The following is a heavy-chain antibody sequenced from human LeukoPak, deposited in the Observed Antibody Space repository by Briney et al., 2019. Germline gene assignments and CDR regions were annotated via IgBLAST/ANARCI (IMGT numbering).Heavy chain of an antibody. CDR3: ARGSRITMIELFDP. V-gene: IGHV1-8*03. D-gene: IGHD3-22*01. J-gene: IGHJ5*02. CDR2: MNPNSGNT. Sequence: ASVKVSCKASGYTFTSYDINWVRQATGQGLEWMGWMNPNSGNTGYAQKFQGRVTITRNTSISTAYMGLSSLRSEDTAVYYCARGSRITMIELFDPWGQGTLVTVSS. CDR1: GYTFTSYD.